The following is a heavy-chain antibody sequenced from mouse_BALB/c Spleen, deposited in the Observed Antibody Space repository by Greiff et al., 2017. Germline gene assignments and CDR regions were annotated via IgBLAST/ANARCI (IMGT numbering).Heavy chain of an antibody. CDR2: ISTYYGDA. CDR3: ARGGYYGSRGFDY. V-gene: IGHV1S137*01. J-gene: IGHJ2*01. D-gene: IGHD1-1*01. CDR1: GYTFTDYA. Sequence: QVQLQQSGAELVRPGVSVKISCKGSGYTFTDYAMHWVKQSHAKSLEWIGVISTYYGDASYNQKFKGKATMTVDKSSSTAYMELARLTSEDSAIYYCARGGYYGSRGFDYWGQGTTLTVSS.